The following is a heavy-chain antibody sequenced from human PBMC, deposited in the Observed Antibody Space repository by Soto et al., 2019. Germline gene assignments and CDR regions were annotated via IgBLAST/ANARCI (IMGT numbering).Heavy chain of an antibody. D-gene: IGHD6-13*01. Sequence: PGGSLRLSCVASGFTFSSYWVHWLRQAPGRELVWVSEIDTDGNSRNYADSVKGRFTISRDNAKNTLYLQINILTAEDKAVYFCASLSARVDFWGRGTLVTVSS. J-gene: IGHJ4*02. CDR1: GFTFSSYW. CDR3: ASLSARVDF. V-gene: IGHV3-74*01. CDR2: IDTDGNSR.